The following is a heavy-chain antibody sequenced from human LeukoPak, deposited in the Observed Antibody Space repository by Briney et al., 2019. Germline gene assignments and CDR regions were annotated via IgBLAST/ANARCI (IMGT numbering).Heavy chain of an antibody. CDR1: GGSIINNNNYY. Sequence: PSETLSLTCTVSGGSIINNNNYYCGWVRQPPGKGLGWMGSIYYGGSTYYNPSLKSRVTISVDTSKNQFSLKLSSVTATDTAVYYCARVYNWNQHFDYWGQGSLVTVSS. CDR3: ARVYNWNQHFDY. V-gene: IGHV4-39*01. CDR2: IYYGGST. J-gene: IGHJ4*02. D-gene: IGHD1-1*01.